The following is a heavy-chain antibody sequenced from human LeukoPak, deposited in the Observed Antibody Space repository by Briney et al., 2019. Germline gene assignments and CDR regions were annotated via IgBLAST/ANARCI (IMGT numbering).Heavy chain of an antibody. CDR1: IFTFCNYW. CDR3: VADSGNRSGGDF. V-gene: IGHV3-74*01. D-gene: IGHD1-26*01. J-gene: IGHJ4*02. Sequence: GGSLRLSCTGSIFTFCNYWIHWVRQVPGRGLLWVARVNRAGASIVYADSVEGRFTISRDNAKNTVYLQMNSLRPDDTAVYYCVADSGNRSGGDFWGQGALVTVSS. CDR2: VNRAGASI.